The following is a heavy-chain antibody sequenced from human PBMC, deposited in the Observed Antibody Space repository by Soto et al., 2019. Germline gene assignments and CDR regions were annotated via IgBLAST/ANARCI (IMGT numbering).Heavy chain of an antibody. CDR2: IIPMFDTP. D-gene: IGHD2-15*01. J-gene: IGHJ4*02. CDR1: GGTFSSDS. Sequence: QVQLVQSGAEVKKPGSSVKVSCKASGGTFSSDSFSWVRQAPGQGLEWMGGIIPMFDTPIYAQKFQDRVTLPADESTSTAYMRLSSLRAGDTAVYYCARSGGLDRDFNCWGQGSLVTVSS. CDR3: ARSGGLDRDFNC. V-gene: IGHV1-69*12.